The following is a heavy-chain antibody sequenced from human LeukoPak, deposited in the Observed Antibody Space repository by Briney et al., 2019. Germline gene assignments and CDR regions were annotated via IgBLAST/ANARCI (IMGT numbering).Heavy chain of an antibody. Sequence: SETLSLTCTVSGGSISSYYWSWIRQPPGRGLEWIGYIYYSGSTNYNPSLKSRVTISVDTSKNQFSLKLSSVTAADTAVYYCARESTMVRGGRDWFDPWGQGTLVTVSS. J-gene: IGHJ5*02. V-gene: IGHV4-59*01. CDR3: ARESTMVRGGRDWFDP. CDR1: GGSISSYY. CDR2: IYYSGST. D-gene: IGHD3-10*01.